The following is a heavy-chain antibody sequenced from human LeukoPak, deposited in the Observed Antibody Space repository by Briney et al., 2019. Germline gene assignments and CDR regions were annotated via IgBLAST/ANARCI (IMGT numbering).Heavy chain of an antibody. J-gene: IGHJ4*02. V-gene: IGHV4-39*01. CDR2: FYYGGNT. Sequence: SETLSLTCTVSGGSISSSHYYWGWSRQPPGKGLEWIGSFYYGGNTYYNPSLKSRVAISVDTSKNQFSLKLTSVTAADTAVYYCARERYYYDSSSEGNYWGQGTLVTVSS. D-gene: IGHD3-22*01. CDR1: GGSISSSHYY. CDR3: ARERYYYDSSSEGNY.